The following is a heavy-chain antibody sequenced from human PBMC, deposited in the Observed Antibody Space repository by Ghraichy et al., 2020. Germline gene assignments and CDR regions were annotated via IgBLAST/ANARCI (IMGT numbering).Heavy chain of an antibody. J-gene: IGHJ6*02. CDR1: GLIFSTYA. V-gene: IGHV3-30*03. CDR3: ARQNVQYSNYYYYNLDV. D-gene: IGHD4-11*01. Sequence: LSLTCADSGLIFSTYAMNWVRQAPGKGLEWVAVISFDGSYKNYAESVKGRFTISRDNSKRMLYLQMNSLRAEDTAVYYCARQNVQYSNYYYYNLDVWGRGTTVSVSS. CDR2: ISFDGSYK.